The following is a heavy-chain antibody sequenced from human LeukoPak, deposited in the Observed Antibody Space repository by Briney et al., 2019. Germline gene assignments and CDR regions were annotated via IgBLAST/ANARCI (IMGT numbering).Heavy chain of an antibody. V-gene: IGHV3-11*04. CDR3: ARYNYYGSPSTLDY. J-gene: IGHJ4*02. CDR1: GFTFSDYY. CDR2: ISSSGSTI. Sequence: PGGSLRLSCAASGFTFSDYYMSWIRQAPGKGLEWVSYISSSGSTIYYADSVKGRFTISRDNAKNSLYLQMNSLRAEDTAVYYCARYNYYGSPSTLDYWGQGTLVTVSS. D-gene: IGHD3-10*01.